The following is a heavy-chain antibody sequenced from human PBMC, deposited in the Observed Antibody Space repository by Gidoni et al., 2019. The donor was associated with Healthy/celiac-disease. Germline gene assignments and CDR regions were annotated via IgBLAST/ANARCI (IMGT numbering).Heavy chain of an antibody. J-gene: IGHJ4*02. Sequence: QLQLQESGPGLVKPSETLSLTCTVSGGSISSSSYYWGWIRQPPGKVLEWIGSIYYSGSTYYNPSLKSRVTISVDTSKNQFSLKLSSATAADTAVYYCARVGGLMGAGLAIGYWGQGTLVTVSS. CDR2: IYYSGST. D-gene: IGHD1-26*01. V-gene: IGHV4-39*01. CDR1: GGSISSSSYY. CDR3: ARVGGLMGAGLAIGY.